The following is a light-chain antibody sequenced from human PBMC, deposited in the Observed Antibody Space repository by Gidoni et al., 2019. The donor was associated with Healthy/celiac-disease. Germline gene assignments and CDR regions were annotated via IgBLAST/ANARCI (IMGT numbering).Light chain of an antibody. J-gene: IGKJ3*01. V-gene: IGKV1-39*01. CDR3: QLAYSIPT. CDR1: QSISGY. CDR2: SAS. Sequence: DVHMTQSPSSLSASVGDSVTITCRASQSISGYLNWYQQKPGRAPKLLIYSASTLQSGVPSRFSGSGSGTDFALTIRSLQPDEFETYYCQLAYSIPTFGPXTKVYIK.